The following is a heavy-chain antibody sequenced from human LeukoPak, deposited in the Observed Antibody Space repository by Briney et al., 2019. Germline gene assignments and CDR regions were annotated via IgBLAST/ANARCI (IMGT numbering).Heavy chain of an antibody. Sequence: SETLSLTCAVSGGSISSSNWWSWVRQPPGKGLEWIGEIYHSGSTNYNPSLKSRVTISVDKSKNQFSLKLSSVTAADTAVYYCASQTLKDDSSGWYGGWFDPWGQGTLVSVSS. CDR3: ASQTLKDDSSGWYGGWFDP. CDR1: GGSISSSNW. V-gene: IGHV4-4*02. J-gene: IGHJ5*02. CDR2: IYHSGST. D-gene: IGHD6-13*01.